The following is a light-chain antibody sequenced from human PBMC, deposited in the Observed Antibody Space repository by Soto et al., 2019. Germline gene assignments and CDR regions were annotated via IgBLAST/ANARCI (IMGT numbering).Light chain of an antibody. J-gene: IGKJ1*01. CDR2: GAS. V-gene: IGKV3-20*01. CDR1: QSVSSGV. Sequence: EIVLTQSPGPLSLSPGERATLSCRARQSVSSGVLAWYQQKPGQTPRPLIYGASSRATDIPERFSGSGSGTDFSLTISNLEREDVAVYYCLQYGNPWMFGQGTKVEIK. CDR3: LQYGNPWM.